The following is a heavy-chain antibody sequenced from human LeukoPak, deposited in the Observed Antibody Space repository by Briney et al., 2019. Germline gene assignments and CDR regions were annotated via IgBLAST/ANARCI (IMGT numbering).Heavy chain of an antibody. CDR2: IYYSGST. J-gene: IGHJ5*02. Sequence: SETLSLTCTVSGGSISSGGYYWSWIRQHPGKGPEWIGYIYYSGSTYYNPSLKSRVTISVDTSKNQFSLKLSSVTAADTAVYYCARASNLYYYDSSGPPGWFDPWGQGTLVTVSS. CDR3: ARASNLYYYDSSGPPGWFDP. V-gene: IGHV4-31*03. D-gene: IGHD3-22*01. CDR1: GGSISSGGYY.